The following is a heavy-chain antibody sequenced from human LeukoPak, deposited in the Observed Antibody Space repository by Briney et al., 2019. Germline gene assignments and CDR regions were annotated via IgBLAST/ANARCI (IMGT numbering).Heavy chain of an antibody. CDR1: GYMFAGFY. V-gene: IGHV1-2*02. Sequence: ASGKVSCKASGYMFAGFYMHWVRQAPGQGLEWMGWINPNSGGTNYAQKFQGRVTMTRDTSISTAYMELSRLRSEDTAVYYCATPARSYGSGSYSYFDYWGQGTLVTVSS. D-gene: IGHD3-10*01. CDR3: ATPARSYGSGSYSYFDY. CDR2: INPNSGGT. J-gene: IGHJ4*02.